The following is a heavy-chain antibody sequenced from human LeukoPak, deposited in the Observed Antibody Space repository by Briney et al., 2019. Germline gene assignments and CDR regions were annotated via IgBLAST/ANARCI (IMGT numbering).Heavy chain of an antibody. CDR3: ARAAEDGYNGVNVTDAYGMDV. CDR1: GGSLSSYY. D-gene: IGHD5-24*01. V-gene: IGHV4-59*01. Sequence: SETLSLTCTVSGGSLSSYYWSWIRQPPGKGLEWIGYIYYSGSTNYNPSLKSRVTISVDTSKNQFSLKLSSVTAADTAVYYCARAAEDGYNGVNVTDAYGMDVWGQGTTVTVSS. CDR2: IYYSGST. J-gene: IGHJ6*02.